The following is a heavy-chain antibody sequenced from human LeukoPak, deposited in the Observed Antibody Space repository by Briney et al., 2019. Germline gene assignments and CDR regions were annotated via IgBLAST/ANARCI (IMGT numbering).Heavy chain of an antibody. D-gene: IGHD1-26*01. CDR2: IHSGGTT. J-gene: IGHJ4*02. V-gene: IGHV3-53*01. CDR3: AGSGSYELFDY. CDR1: GFTVTSNY. Sequence: GGSLRLSCAASGFTVTSNYMSWVRQAPGKGLEWVSVIHSGGTTYYADSVKGRFTISRDNSKNTLYLQMNSLRAEDTAVYYCAGSGSYELFDYWGQGTLVTVSS.